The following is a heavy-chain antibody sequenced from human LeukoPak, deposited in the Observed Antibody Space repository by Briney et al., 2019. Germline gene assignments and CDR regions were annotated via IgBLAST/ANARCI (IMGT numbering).Heavy chain of an antibody. D-gene: IGHD5-18*01. CDR2: ISYDGSNK. Sequence: GGSLRLSCAASGFTFSSYGMHWVRQAPGKGLEWVAVISYDGSNKYYADSVKGRFTISRDNSKNTLYLQMNSLRAEATAEYYCAKDWIQLWLGYYFDYWGQGTLVTVSS. CDR3: AKDWIQLWLGYYFDY. J-gene: IGHJ4*02. V-gene: IGHV3-30*18. CDR1: GFTFSSYG.